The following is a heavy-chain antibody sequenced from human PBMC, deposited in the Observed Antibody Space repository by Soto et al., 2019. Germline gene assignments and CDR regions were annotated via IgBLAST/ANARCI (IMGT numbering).Heavy chain of an antibody. D-gene: IGHD6-13*01. V-gene: IGHV1-69*13. CDR1: GGTFSSYA. CDR2: IIPILGTA. J-gene: IGHJ4*02. Sequence: SVKGSCKASGGTFSSYAISWVRQAPGQGLEWMGGIIPILGTANYAQKFQGRVTITADESTSTAYMELSSLRSEDTAVYYCARSPAPAGFDYWGQGTLVTVSS. CDR3: ARSPAPAGFDY.